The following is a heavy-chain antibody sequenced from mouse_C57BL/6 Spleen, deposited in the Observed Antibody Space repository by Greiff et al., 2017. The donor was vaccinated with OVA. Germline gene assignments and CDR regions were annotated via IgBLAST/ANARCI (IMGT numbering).Heavy chain of an antibody. J-gene: IGHJ4*01. CDR1: GYTFTEYA. V-gene: IGHV1-62-2*01. Sequence: VQLQQSGAELVKPGASVKLSCKASGYTFTEYAIHWVKQRSGQGLEWIGWFYPGSGSIKYNENFKDKATLTADKSSSTVYMELSRVTSEYSAVYFCARHRNWYGKNLPAKDYWGQGTSVTVSS. CDR3: ARHRNWYGKNLPAKDY. CDR2: FYPGSGSI. D-gene: IGHD5-1-1*01.